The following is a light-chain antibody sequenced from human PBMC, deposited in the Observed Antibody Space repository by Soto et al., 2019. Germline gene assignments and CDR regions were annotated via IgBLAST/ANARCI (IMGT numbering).Light chain of an antibody. CDR1: SGHSSYA. CDR3: QTWGSGTVV. J-gene: IGLJ2*01. CDR2: LNSDGSH. Sequence: QAVVTQSPSASASLEASVKLTCTLSSGHSSYAIAWHQQQPEKGPRYLMKLNSDGSHSKGDGIPDRFSGSSSGAERYLTISSLQSEDEADYYCQTWGSGTVVFGGGTKLTVL. V-gene: IGLV4-69*01.